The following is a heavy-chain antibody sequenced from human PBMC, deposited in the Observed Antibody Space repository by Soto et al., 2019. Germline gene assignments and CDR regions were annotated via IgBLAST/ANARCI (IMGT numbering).Heavy chain of an antibody. D-gene: IGHD3-10*01. J-gene: IGHJ4*02. CDR3: ARVTAGSGSYQIDL. CDR1: GFPFSSFS. V-gene: IGHV3-21*02. Sequence: QLVESGGGLVKPGGSLRLSCVASGFPFSSFSLNWIRQAPGKGLEWVSSIGRVSTYIYYADSVRGRFTVSSDNAKNSVYLQMNGLTAEDSGIYYCARVTAGSGSYQIDLWGQGTLVTVSS. CDR2: IGRVSTYI.